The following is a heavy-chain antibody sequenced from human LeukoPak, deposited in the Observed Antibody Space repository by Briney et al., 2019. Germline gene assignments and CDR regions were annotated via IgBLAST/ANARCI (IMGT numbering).Heavy chain of an antibody. V-gene: IGHV4-59*08. J-gene: IGHJ4*02. Sequence: SETLSLTCTVSGGSISSYYWSWIRQPPGKGLEWIGYIYYSGSTNYNPSLKSRVTISVDTSKNQFSLKLSSVTAADTAVYYCARAIAVAEFDYWGQRTLVTVSS. CDR1: GGSISSYY. CDR2: IYYSGST. D-gene: IGHD6-19*01. CDR3: ARAIAVAEFDY.